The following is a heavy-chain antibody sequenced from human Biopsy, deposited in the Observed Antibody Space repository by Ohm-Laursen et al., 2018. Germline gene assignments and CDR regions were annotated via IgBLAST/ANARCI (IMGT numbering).Heavy chain of an antibody. V-gene: IGHV1-69*01. J-gene: IGHJ1*01. Sequence: SSAKVSCKAPGGTFSNYGVNWVRQAPGQGLEWLGGNIPILGTGNYAQKFQDRVTVAADASTSTATMELRSLRSDDTAVYYCATKLTGYFHHWGQGTLVIVSS. CDR1: GGTFSNYG. D-gene: IGHD3-9*01. CDR3: ATKLTGYFHH. CDR2: NIPILGTG.